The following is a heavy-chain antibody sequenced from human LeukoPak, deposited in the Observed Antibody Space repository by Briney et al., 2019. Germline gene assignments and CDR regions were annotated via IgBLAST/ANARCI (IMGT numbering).Heavy chain of an antibody. CDR2: IIPIFGTA. V-gene: IGHV1-69*06. D-gene: IGHD5-12*01. Sequence: ASVKVSCKASGGTFSSYAISWVRQAPGQGLEWMGGIIPIFGTANYAQKFQGRVTITADKSTSTAYMELGSLRSEDTAVYYCALSGRYYYYYYMDVWGKGTTVTVSS. J-gene: IGHJ6*03. CDR3: ALSGRYYYYYYMDV. CDR1: GGTFSSYA.